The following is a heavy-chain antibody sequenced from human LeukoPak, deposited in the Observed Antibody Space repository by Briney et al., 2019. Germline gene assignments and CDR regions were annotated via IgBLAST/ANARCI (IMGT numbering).Heavy chain of an antibody. V-gene: IGHV3-30-3*02. CDR3: AKSKNYDSSQLDY. Sequence: GGSLRLSCAASGFTFSSYAMHWVRQAPGKGLEWVAVISYDGSNKYYADSVKGRFTISRDNSKNTLYLQMNSLRAEDTAVYYCAKSKNYDSSQLDYWGQGTLVTVSS. D-gene: IGHD3-22*01. J-gene: IGHJ4*02. CDR2: ISYDGSNK. CDR1: GFTFSSYA.